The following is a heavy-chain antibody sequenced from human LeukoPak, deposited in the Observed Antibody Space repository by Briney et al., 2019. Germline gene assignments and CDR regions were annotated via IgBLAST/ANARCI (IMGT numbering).Heavy chain of an antibody. CDR3: ARDSAGNQYSSGNFDL. V-gene: IGHV3-48*01. CDR1: GFTFSRDS. Sequence: GRSLRLSCVASGFTFSRDSMNWVRQAPGKGLEWVSYINGGGSPIYYADSVLGRFTISRDNSNNTVFLEMNSLTADDTAVYFCARDSAGNQYSSGNFDLWGQGTLVTVSS. D-gene: IGHD3-10*01. CDR2: INGGGSPI. J-gene: IGHJ4*02.